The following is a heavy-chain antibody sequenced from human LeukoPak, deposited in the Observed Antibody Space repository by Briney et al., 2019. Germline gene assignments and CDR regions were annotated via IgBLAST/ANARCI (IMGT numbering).Heavy chain of an antibody. CDR3: ARDESSSWYYFDY. V-gene: IGHV3-30-3*01. J-gene: IGHJ4*02. D-gene: IGHD6-13*01. Sequence: GGSLRLSCEASGFTFSAYTMHWIRQTPGKGQAPGKQLEWLAVISFDGNNHYYTHSVQGRFTISRDNSRNTLYLQMNSLRAEDTAVYYCARDESSSWYYFDYWGQGTLVTVSS. CDR2: ISFDGNNH. CDR1: GFTFSAYT.